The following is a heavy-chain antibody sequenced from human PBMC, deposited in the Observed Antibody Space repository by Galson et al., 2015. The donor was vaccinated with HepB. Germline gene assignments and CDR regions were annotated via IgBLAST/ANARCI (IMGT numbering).Heavy chain of an antibody. Sequence: SLRLSCAASGFTFSSYGMHWVRQAPGKGLEWVAVISYDGSNKYYADSVKGRFTISRDNSKNTLYLQMNSLRAEDTAVYYCAKEIPDYWGQGTLVTVSS. CDR3: AKEIPDY. CDR1: GFTFSSYG. D-gene: IGHD2-21*01. J-gene: IGHJ4*02. CDR2: ISYDGSNK. V-gene: IGHV3-30*18.